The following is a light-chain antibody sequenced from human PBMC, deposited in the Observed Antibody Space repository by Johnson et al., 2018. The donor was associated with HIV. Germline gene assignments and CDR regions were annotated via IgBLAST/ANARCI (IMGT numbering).Light chain of an antibody. CDR2: DNN. CDR3: GTWDSSLRVGF. Sequence: SVLTQPPSVSAAPGQRVTISCSGSSSNIGNNYVSWYQQLPGTAPKLLIYDNNKRPSGIPDRFSGSKSGTSATLGITGLQTGDEADYYCGTWDSSLRVGFFGAGTKVTAL. V-gene: IGLV1-51*01. J-gene: IGLJ1*01. CDR1: SSNIGNNY.